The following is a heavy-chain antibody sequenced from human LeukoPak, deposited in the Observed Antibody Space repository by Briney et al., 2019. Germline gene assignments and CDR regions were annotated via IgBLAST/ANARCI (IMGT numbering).Heavy chain of an antibody. J-gene: IGHJ3*02. Sequence: GGSLRLSCAASGFTFSSYWMSWVRQAPGKGLEWVANIKQDGSEKYYVDSVKGRFTISRDNAKNSLYLQMNSLRAEDTAVYYCASYDILTTGDAFDIWGQGTMVTVSS. V-gene: IGHV3-7*03. CDR2: IKQDGSEK. D-gene: IGHD3-9*01. CDR1: GFTFSSYW. CDR3: ASYDILTTGDAFDI.